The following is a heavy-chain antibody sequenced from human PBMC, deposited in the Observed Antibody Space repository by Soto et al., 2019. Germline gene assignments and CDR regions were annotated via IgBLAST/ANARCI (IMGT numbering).Heavy chain of an antibody. CDR3: ATVLRGVVNWFDP. J-gene: IGHJ5*02. CDR2: IATYNSNR. D-gene: IGHD3-10*01. Sequence: ASVKVSCTTSGDTFTNFGLSWVRQAPGQGLEWMGWIATYNSNRNYAQKFQGRLTLTTDTSTSTAYMELKSLRYDDTAVYYCATVLRGVVNWFDPWGQGTLVTVSS. CDR1: GDTFTNFG. V-gene: IGHV1-18*01.